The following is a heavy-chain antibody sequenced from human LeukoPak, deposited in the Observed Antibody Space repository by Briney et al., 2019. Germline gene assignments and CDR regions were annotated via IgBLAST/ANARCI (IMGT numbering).Heavy chain of an antibody. V-gene: IGHV3-48*01. CDR3: ARDGDYGGFDY. J-gene: IGHJ4*02. D-gene: IGHD4-23*01. CDR1: GFTFSSYS. CDR2: ISNSGGTI. Sequence: GGSLRLSCAASGFTFSSYSMNWVRQAPGKGLEWILYISNSGGTIYYADSVKGRFTISRDNAKNLQYLQMNSLRAEDTAVYYCARDGDYGGFDYWGQGTLVTVSS.